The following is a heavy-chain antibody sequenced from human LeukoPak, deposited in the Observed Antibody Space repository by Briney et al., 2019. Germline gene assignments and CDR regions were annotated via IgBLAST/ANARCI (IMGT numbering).Heavy chain of an antibody. CDR1: GYSISSGYY. V-gene: IGHV4-38-2*01. Sequence: PSETLSLTCAVSGYSISSGYYWGWIRQPPGKGLEWIGSIYHSGSTYYNPSLKSRVTISVDTSKNQFSLKLSSVTAADTAVYYCARAAPYYYDSSGYYLGGIFDYWGQGTLVTVSS. CDR3: ARAAPYYYDSSGYYLGGIFDY. D-gene: IGHD3-22*01. CDR2: IYHSGST. J-gene: IGHJ4*02.